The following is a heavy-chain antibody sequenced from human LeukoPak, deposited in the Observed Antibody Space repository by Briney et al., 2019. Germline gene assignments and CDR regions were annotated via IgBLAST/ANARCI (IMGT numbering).Heavy chain of an antibody. CDR1: GFTVSSNY. CDR2: IYSGGST. Sequence: GGSLRLSCAASGFTVSSNYMSWVRQAPGKGLEWVSVIYSGGSTYYADSVKGRFTISRDNAKNSLYLQMNSLRAEDTAVYYCARARTEWLLMASNFDYWGQGTLVTVSS. J-gene: IGHJ4*02. V-gene: IGHV3-66*01. CDR3: ARARTEWLLMASNFDY. D-gene: IGHD3-3*01.